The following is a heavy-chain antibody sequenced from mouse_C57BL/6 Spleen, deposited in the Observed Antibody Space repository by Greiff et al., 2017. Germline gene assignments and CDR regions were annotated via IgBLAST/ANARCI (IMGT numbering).Heavy chain of an antibody. CDR3: AKAYEGYYSSYAMYY. Sequence: VQLQQSGPELVKPGASVKISCKASGYAFSSSWMNWVKQRPGKGLEWIGRIYPGDGDTNYNGKFKGKATLTADKSSSTAYMQLSSLTSEDSAVYFCAKAYEGYYSSYAMYYWGQGTSVTVSS. CDR2: IYPGDGDT. CDR1: GYAFSSSW. D-gene: IGHD2-3*01. V-gene: IGHV1-82*01. J-gene: IGHJ4*01.